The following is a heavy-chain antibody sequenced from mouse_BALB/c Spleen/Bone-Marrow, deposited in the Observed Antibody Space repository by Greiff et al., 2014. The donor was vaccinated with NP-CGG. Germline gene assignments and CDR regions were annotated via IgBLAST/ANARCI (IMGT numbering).Heavy chain of an antibody. J-gene: IGHJ3*01. Sequence: QVQLQQSGAELVRPGASVKLSCEASGYSFTNYWMNWVKQRPGQGLEWIGMIHPSDSETRLNQKFKDKATLTVDKSSSTAYIQLTSPTSEDSAVYYCARFGNYEGFAYWGQGTLVTVSA. CDR3: ARFGNYEGFAY. D-gene: IGHD2-1*01. V-gene: IGHV1-74*01. CDR2: IHPSDSET. CDR1: GYSFTNYW.